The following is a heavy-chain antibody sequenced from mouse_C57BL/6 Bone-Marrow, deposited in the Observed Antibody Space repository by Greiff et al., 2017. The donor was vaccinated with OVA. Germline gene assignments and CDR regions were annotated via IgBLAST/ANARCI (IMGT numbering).Heavy chain of an antibody. D-gene: IGHD1-1*01. Sequence: EVKVEESGGGLVQPGGSMKLSCVASGFTFSNYWMNWVRQSPEKGLEWVAQIRLKSDNYATHYAESVKGRFTISRDDSKSGVYLQMNNLRAEDTGIYYCTGGYYYGSRSWFAYWGQGTLVTVSA. J-gene: IGHJ3*01. CDR2: IRLKSDNYAT. V-gene: IGHV6-3*01. CDR3: TGGYYYGSRSWFAY. CDR1: GFTFSNYW.